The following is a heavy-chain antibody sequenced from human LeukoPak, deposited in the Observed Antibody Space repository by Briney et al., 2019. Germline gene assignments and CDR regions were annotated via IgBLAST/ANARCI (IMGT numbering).Heavy chain of an antibody. CDR3: ANDGGYSCGRPFDY. J-gene: IGHJ4*02. Sequence: GGSLRLSCAASGFTFSSYAMSWVRQAPGKGLEWVSAISGSGGSTYYADSVKGRFTISRDNSKNTLYLQMNSLRAEDTAVYYCANDGGYSCGRPFDYWGQGTLVTVSS. D-gene: IGHD5-18*01. CDR2: ISGSGGST. CDR1: GFTFSSYA. V-gene: IGHV3-23*01.